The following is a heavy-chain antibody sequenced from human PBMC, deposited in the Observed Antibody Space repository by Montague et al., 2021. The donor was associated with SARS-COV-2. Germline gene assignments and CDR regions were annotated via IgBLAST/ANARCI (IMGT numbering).Heavy chain of an antibody. CDR1: GGSISSGGYY. V-gene: IGHV4-31*03. Sequence: TLSLTCTVSGGSISSGGYYWSWIRQHPGKGLEWIGYIYYSGSTYYNPSLKSRVTISVDTSKNQFSLKLSSVTAADTAVYYCARLRSSSNWCFDLWGQGTLVTVSS. CDR2: IYYSGST. D-gene: IGHD6-6*01. J-gene: IGHJ5*02. CDR3: ARLRSSSNWCFDL.